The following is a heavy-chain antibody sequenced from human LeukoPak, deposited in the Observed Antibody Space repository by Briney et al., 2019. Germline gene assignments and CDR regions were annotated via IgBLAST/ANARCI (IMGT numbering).Heavy chain of an antibody. CDR1: GYTLTELS. CDR2: FDPEDGET. Sequence: VASVKVSCKVSGYTLTELSMHWVRQAPGKGLEWMGGFDPEDGETIYAQKFQGRVTMTEDTSTDTAYMELSSLRSEDTAVYYCATASYCSSTSCPLIAYYFDYWGQGTLVTVSS. V-gene: IGHV1-24*01. D-gene: IGHD2-2*01. CDR3: ATASYCSSTSCPLIAYYFDY. J-gene: IGHJ4*02.